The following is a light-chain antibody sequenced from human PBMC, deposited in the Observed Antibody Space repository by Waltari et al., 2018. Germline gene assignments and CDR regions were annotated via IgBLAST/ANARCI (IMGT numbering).Light chain of an antibody. V-gene: IGLV1-44*01. Sequence: QSVLTQPPSASGTPGQRVTISCSGSNFNLGSNSVCWFPQLPGTAPKLLSYGNDHRPSGVPDRFSGSKSGTSASLAISGLQSDDEADYYCATWEGSQRVFGTGTKVTVL. J-gene: IGLJ1*01. CDR1: NFNLGSNS. CDR3: ATWEGSQRV. CDR2: GND.